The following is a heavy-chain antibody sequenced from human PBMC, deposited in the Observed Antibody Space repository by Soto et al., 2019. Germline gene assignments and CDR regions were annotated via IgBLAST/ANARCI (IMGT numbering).Heavy chain of an antibody. CDR1: GFTFTAFA. J-gene: IGHJ4*02. V-gene: IGHV3-30*04. CDR2: ISYDGRDS. CDR3: AKDRYFDSYHFDY. Sequence: QVQLVESGGGVVPPGTSLRLSCAVSGFTFTAFAIHWVRQAPGKGLEWVAVISYDGRDSHYADSVKGRLTISRDNSKNTVFLQMNSLTTEDTAVYYCAKDRYFDSYHFDYWGQGTRVTVSS. D-gene: IGHD3-9*01.